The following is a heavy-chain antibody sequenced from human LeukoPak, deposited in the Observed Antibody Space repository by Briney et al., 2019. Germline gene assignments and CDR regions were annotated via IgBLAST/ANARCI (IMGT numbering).Heavy chain of an antibody. CDR1: GFTFSSYW. CDR3: ARYCSGGSCFDY. CDR2: INQYGSEE. V-gene: IGHV3-7*03. Sequence: GGSLRLSCAASGFTFSSYWMSWVRQAPGKGLEWVANINQYGSEEYYVDSVKGRFTIFRDNAKNSLYLQMKSLRAEDTAVYYCARYCSGGSCFDYWGQGTLVTVSS. D-gene: IGHD2-15*01. J-gene: IGHJ4*02.